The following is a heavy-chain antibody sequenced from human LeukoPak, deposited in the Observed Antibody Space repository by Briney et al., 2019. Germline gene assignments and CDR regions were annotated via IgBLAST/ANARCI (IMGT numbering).Heavy chain of an antibody. Sequence: SETLSLTCAVHGGSFSGFSWHWIRQSPGKGLEWIGEINRSGTTNYNESLKSRVTMSVDTSKIQFSLSLRSVTAADTAVYYCARMPKHITILGVVAIKPVWGQGTLVSVSS. V-gene: IGHV4-34*01. CDR1: GGSFSGFS. CDR3: ARMPKHITILGVVAIKPV. D-gene: IGHD3-3*01. J-gene: IGHJ4*02. CDR2: INRSGTT.